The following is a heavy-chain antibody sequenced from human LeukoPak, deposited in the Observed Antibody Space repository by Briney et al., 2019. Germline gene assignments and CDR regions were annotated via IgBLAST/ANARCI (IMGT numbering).Heavy chain of an antibody. CDR3: ARTSNIYGGFYMDV. J-gene: IGHJ6*03. V-gene: IGHV4-31*02. Sequence: PSETLSLTCTVSGGSISRGGYYWSWIRQHPGKGLEWIAYIYYTGTTNSIPSLRSRVMVSADTSKNQFSLRLSSVTAADTAVYYCARTSNIYGGFYMDVWAKGPRSPSP. D-gene: IGHD2-2*02. CDR2: IYYTGTT. CDR1: GGSISRGGYY.